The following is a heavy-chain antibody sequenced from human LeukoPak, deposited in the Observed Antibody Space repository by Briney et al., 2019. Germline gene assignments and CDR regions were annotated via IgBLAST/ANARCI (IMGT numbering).Heavy chain of an antibody. CDR2: IIPIFGTA. V-gene: IGHV1-69*06. CDR3: ARGYCSSTSCYSRQAYYFDY. CDR1: GGTFSSYA. Sequence: ASVKVSCKASGGTFSSYAISWVRQAPGQGLEWMGGIIPIFGTANYAQKFQGRVTITADKSTSTAYMELSSLRSEDTAVYYCARGYCSSTSCYSRQAYYFDYWGQGTLVTVSS. D-gene: IGHD2-2*02. J-gene: IGHJ4*02.